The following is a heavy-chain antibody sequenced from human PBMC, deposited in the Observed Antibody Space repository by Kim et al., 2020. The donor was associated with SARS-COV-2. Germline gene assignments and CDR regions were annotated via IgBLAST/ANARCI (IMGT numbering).Heavy chain of an antibody. CDR1: GFTFSSYS. D-gene: IGHD3-3*01. CDR2: TSSSSSTI. Sequence: GGSLRLSCAASGFTFSSYSMNWVRQAPGKGLEWVSYTSSSSSTIYYADSVKGRFTISRDNAKNSLYLQMNSLRDEDTAVYYCARGGPEWGTIFGVVIDPSACMDVWGQGTTVTVSS. V-gene: IGHV3-48*02. CDR3: ARGGPEWGTIFGVVIDPSACMDV. J-gene: IGHJ6*02.